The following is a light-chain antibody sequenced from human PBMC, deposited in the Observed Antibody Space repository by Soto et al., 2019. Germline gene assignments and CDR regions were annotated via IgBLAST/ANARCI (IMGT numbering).Light chain of an antibody. CDR1: QSISSS. CDR2: DIS. CDR3: QHGSNWPPVT. Sequence: EIVLTQSPVTLSLSPGEGATLSCRASQSISSSLAWYQHKRGQAPRLLIYDISKRATVIPARFSGGGSGTDFTLTISILEPEDFAVYYCQHGSNWPPVTFGGGTKVEIK. V-gene: IGKV3-11*01. J-gene: IGKJ4*01.